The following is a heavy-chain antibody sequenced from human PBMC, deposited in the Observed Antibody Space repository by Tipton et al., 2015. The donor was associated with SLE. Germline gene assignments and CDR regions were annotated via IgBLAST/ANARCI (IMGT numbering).Heavy chain of an antibody. V-gene: IGHV4-59*12. J-gene: IGHJ4*02. Sequence: TLSLTCTVSGGSISTYYWSWIRQPPGKGLEWVGYWHYSGSTNYNPSLKSRVTLSVDTSKNQFSLNLRSVTAADTAVYYCARDPNWYDYFDYWGQGMLVTVSS. CDR3: ARDPNWYDYFDY. CDR1: GGSISTYY. CDR2: WHYSGST. D-gene: IGHD1-14*01.